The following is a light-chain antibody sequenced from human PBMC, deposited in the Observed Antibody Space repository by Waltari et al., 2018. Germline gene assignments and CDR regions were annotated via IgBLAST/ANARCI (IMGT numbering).Light chain of an antibody. CDR1: QSISNN. J-gene: IGKJ1*01. CDR3: QQTYSTWT. CDR2: ATS. Sequence: DIQMTQSPYSLSASVGDRVTITCRASQSISNNLNWYQQKPGKAPKLLIYATSVLQSGVPSRFSGRGSGTDFTLTISSLQPEDFATYYCQQTYSTWTFGQGTAVEIK. V-gene: IGKV1-39*01.